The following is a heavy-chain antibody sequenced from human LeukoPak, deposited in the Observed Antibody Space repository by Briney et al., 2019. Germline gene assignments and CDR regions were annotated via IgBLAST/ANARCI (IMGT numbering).Heavy chain of an antibody. CDR2: IKQDGSEK. D-gene: IGHD6-19*01. CDR3: ERASGWYDGDY. V-gene: IGHV3-7*01. Sequence: GGSLRLSCAASGFTFSSYWMSWVRQAPGKGLEWVANIKQDGSEKYYVDSVNGRFTISRDNAKNSLYLQMNSVKAEDTAVYYCERASGWYDGDYWGQGTLVTVSS. CDR1: GFTFSSYW. J-gene: IGHJ4*02.